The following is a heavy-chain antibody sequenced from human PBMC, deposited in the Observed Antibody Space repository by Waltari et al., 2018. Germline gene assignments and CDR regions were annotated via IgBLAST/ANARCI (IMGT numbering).Heavy chain of an antibody. D-gene: IGHD3-10*01. Sequence: QVQVVHPWAAANKPGSPVRDSGAASVYTLTGHHMRLLRQAPGQGPERMGRLNTNSGGTNYAQKFQGRVTMTRDTSISTAYMELSRLRSDDTAVYYCASVYGSGSYGGYWGQGTLVTVSS. V-gene: IGHV1-2*06. CDR3: ASVYGSGSYGGY. CDR1: VYTLTGHH. CDR2: LNTNSGGT. J-gene: IGHJ4*02.